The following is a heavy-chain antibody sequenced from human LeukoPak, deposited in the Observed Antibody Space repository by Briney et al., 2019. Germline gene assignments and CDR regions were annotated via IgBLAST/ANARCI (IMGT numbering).Heavy chain of an antibody. D-gene: IGHD6-6*01. CDR1: GGSISSYY. Sequence: SETLSLTCTVSGGSISSYYWSWIRQPAGKGLEWIGRIYTSGSTNYNPSLKSRVTMSVDTSKNQFSLKLSSVTAADTAVYYCARVLRELVGGDWFDPWGQGTLVTVSS. V-gene: IGHV4-4*07. J-gene: IGHJ5*02. CDR2: IYTSGST. CDR3: ARVLRELVGGDWFDP.